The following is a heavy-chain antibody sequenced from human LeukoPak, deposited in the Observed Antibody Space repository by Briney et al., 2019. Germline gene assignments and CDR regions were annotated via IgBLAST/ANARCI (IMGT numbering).Heavy chain of an antibody. CDR1: GYTFTGYY. J-gene: IGHJ4*02. Sequence: ASVKVSCKASGYTFTGYYMHWVRQAPGPGIEWMGWINPNSGGTNYAQKFQGRVTMTRDTSISTAYMELSRLRSDARAVYYCARGPNSYYDSIGYSGWGQGTLVTVSS. D-gene: IGHD3-22*01. CDR3: ARGPNSYYDSIGYSG. V-gene: IGHV1-2*02. CDR2: INPNSGGT.